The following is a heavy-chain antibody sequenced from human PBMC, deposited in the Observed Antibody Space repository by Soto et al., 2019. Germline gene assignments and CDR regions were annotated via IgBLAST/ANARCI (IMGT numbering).Heavy chain of an antibody. D-gene: IGHD6-13*01. CDR2: IYPGDQET. CDR1: GYTFSNFW. V-gene: IGHV5-51*01. Sequence: AGESLKISCRCSGYTFSNFWIGWVRQLPGRGLEWMGIIYPGDQETRYSPSFHGKVTISADKSINTAYLQWNSLEASDTAFYFCARSPRSSPYFDYWGQGALVTVSS. J-gene: IGHJ4*02. CDR3: ARSPRSSPYFDY.